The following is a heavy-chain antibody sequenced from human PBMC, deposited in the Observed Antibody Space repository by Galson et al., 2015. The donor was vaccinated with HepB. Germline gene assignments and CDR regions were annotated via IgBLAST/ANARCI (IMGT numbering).Heavy chain of an antibody. V-gene: IGHV1-69*04. CDR3: ATPEYCSGGSCSLFPLDN. CDR1: GVSFSSYD. J-gene: IGHJ4*02. CDR2: IIPILGIT. Sequence: SVKVSCKASGVSFSSYDINWVRRAPGQGLEWMGRIIPILGITTYAQKFQGRVTINADTATSTAYMELSSLRSDDTAIYYCATPEYCSGGSCSLFPLDNWGQGTRVTVSS. D-gene: IGHD2-15*01.